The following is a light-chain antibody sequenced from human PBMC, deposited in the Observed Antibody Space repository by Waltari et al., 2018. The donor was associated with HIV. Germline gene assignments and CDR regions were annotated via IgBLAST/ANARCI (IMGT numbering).Light chain of an antibody. CDR2: RDS. J-gene: IGLJ2*01. CDR1: ELANQY. V-gene: IGLV3-25*03. CDR3: QSAATSGTSVV. Sequence: SSDLTQAPSVSVSPGQTASISCSGHELANQYVHWYQEKAGQAPVLCIFRDSESPLGIPERISGSRSGILATLTISGVLAEDEADYYCQSAATSGTSVVFGGGTKLTVL.